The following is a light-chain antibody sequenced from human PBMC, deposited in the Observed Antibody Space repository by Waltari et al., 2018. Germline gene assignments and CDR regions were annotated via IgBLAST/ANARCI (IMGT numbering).Light chain of an antibody. CDR1: SSHVGAYNY. V-gene: IGLV2-8*01. J-gene: IGLJ2*01. Sequence: QSALTQPPSASGSPGQPVTISCTGTSSHVGAYNYFPWYQQHPDKPPQLMILEVSQRPSGVPDRFSGSKSGNTASLTVSGLQAEDEADYYCFSYAGSNNLVFGGGTKLTVL. CDR3: FSYAGSNNLV. CDR2: EVS.